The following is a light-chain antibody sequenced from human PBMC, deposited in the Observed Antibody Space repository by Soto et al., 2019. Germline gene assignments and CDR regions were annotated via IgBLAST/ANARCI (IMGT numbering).Light chain of an antibody. Sequence: DIVMTQSPDSLAVSLGERATINCKSSQNILYSSNNKNYLTWYQQKPGQPPRLLINWASTRESGVPDRFSGSGSGTEFTLTISSLQAEDVAIYYCQQYYRIPLTFGGGTRVEIK. CDR1: QNILYSSNNKNY. V-gene: IGKV4-1*01. CDR2: WAS. J-gene: IGKJ4*01. CDR3: QQYYRIPLT.